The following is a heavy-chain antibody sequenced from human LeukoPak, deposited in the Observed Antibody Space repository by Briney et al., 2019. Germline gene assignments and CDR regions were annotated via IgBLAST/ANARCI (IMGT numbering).Heavy chain of an antibody. V-gene: IGHV1-18*01. CDR1: GYTFTSYG. CDR3: ARDSITIFGVDHYGMDV. J-gene: IGHJ6*02. CDR2: ISAYNGNT. Sequence: ASVKVSFKASGYTFTSYGISWVRQAPGQGLEWMGWISAYNGNTNYAQKLQGGGTMTTDTSTSTAYMELRSLRSDDTAVYYCARDSITIFGVDHYGMDVWGQGTTVTVSS. D-gene: IGHD3-3*01.